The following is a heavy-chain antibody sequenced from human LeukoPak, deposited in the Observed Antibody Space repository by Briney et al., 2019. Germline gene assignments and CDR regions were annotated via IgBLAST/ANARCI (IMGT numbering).Heavy chain of an antibody. D-gene: IGHD5-18*01. CDR1: GGSISSSSYY. V-gene: IGHV4-39*07. CDR2: IYYSGST. CDR3: GSDRYTYGYDAFDI. J-gene: IGHJ3*02. Sequence: PSETLSLTCTVSGGSISSSSYYWGWIRQPPGKGLEWIGRIYYSGSTHYNPSLKSRVTISVDTSKNQFSLKLSSVTAADTALYYCGSDRYTYGYDAFDIWGQGTMVTVSS.